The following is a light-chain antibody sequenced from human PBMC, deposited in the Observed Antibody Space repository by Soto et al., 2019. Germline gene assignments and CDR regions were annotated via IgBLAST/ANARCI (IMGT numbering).Light chain of an antibody. V-gene: IGLV1-40*01. CDR1: SSNIGAGYD. CDR2: GRN. Sequence: QSVLTQPPSVSGAPGQRVTISCTGNSSNIGAGYDVHWYQQLPGAAPRLVIYGRNNRPSGVPDRFSGSTSGTSASLAITGLQTEDEGDYYCSSYAGSNNFWVFGGGTQLTVL. J-gene: IGLJ3*02. CDR3: SSYAGSNNFWV.